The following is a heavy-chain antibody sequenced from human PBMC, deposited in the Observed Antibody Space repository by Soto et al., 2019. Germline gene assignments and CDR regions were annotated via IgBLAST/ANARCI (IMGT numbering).Heavy chain of an antibody. CDR2: INSDGSSI. V-gene: IGHV3-74*01. CDR3: AKRASMWGNYYFNY. CDR1: GFTFSSYW. Sequence: EVQLLESGGGLVQPGGSLRLSCAASGFTFSSYWMHWVRQAPGRGLVWVARINSDGSSISYADSVKGRFTISRDNAKNTLYLQMNSLRAEDTAVYYCAKRASMWGNYYFNYCGQGILGTVSS. D-gene: IGHD3-16*01. J-gene: IGHJ4*02.